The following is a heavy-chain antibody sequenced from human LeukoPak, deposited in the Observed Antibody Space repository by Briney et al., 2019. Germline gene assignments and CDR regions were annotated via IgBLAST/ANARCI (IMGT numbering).Heavy chain of an antibody. V-gene: IGHV3-49*04. CDR2: IRVKVYGCTT. J-gene: IGHJ6*01. D-gene: IGHD6-6*01. CDR3: TRQLELFYFYGRDV. Sequence: GGSLRLSCTASGFTFGDYAMSWVRQAPGKGLEWVGFIRVKVYGCTTESGPHVKGIFTISRDDSKSIGYLQMNSLKTEDTGVYYCTRQLELFYFYGRDVWVQGSTVTVCS. CDR1: GFTFGDYA.